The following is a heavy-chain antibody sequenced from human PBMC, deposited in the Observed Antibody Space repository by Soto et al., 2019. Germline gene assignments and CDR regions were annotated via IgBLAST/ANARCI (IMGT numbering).Heavy chain of an antibody. V-gene: IGHV3-53*01. CDR3: TRDGRGLGRLSLFEY. Sequence: PGGSLRLSCAASGFNVNSDYMNWVRQPPGKGLEWVASIYSGENTYYADSVGGRFTISSDKSKNTLYFQLSSLRIEDKAVYYCTRDGRGLGRLSLFEYWGQGVLVTVSS. CDR1: GFNVNSDY. J-gene: IGHJ4*02. CDR2: IYSGENT. D-gene: IGHD2-21*02.